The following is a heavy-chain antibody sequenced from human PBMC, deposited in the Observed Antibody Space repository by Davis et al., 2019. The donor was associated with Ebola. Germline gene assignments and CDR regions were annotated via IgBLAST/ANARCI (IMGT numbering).Heavy chain of an antibody. CDR2: IDGGDGTT. Sequence: ESLKIPCTGSEFTFNFYVMNWVRQAPGKGLEWVSAIDGGDGTTYYADSVRGRFTISRDKSRKTLYLQMNSLRDDDTAVYYCAKDRRGYNSAADYWGQGTLVTVSS. CDR1: EFTFNFYV. D-gene: IGHD5-24*01. CDR3: AKDRRGYNSAADY. J-gene: IGHJ4*02. V-gene: IGHV3-23*01.